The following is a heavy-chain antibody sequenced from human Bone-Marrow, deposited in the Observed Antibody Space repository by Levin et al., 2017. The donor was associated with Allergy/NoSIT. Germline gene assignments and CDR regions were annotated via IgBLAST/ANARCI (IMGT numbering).Heavy chain of an antibody. CDR2: LSGSGTST. V-gene: IGHV3-23*01. Sequence: PGGSLRLSCAASGFTFSNYAMGWVRQAPGKGLEWVSGLSGSGTSTYYGDSVKGRFIISRDNSKNRLYLQMNSLRAEDTAVYYCAKDGAFGSGSYFDYWGQGILVTVSP. CDR1: GFTFSNYA. D-gene: IGHD3-10*01. J-gene: IGHJ4*02. CDR3: AKDGAFGSGSYFDY.